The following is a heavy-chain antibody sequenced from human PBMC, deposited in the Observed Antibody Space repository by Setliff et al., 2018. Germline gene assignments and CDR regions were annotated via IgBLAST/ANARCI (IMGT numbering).Heavy chain of an antibody. CDR1: GGSLRNHK. Sequence: SETLSLTCDIYGGSLRNHKWSWIRQSPGKGLEWIGEISYLGSTNYNPSLKSRVVISTDTPNNRFSLLLRSVTAADTAVYYCARGQLVLRGTTLYYMDLWDKGASVTVSS. V-gene: IGHV4-34*01. CDR2: ISYLGST. CDR3: ARGQLVLRGTTLYYMDL. D-gene: IGHD5-12*01. J-gene: IGHJ6*03.